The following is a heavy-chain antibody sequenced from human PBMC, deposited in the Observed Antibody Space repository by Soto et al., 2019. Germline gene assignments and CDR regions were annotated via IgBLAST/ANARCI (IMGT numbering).Heavy chain of an antibody. D-gene: IGHD4-17*01. CDR1: GGSISSGGYS. CDR3: ARAHYGDYGYGMDV. J-gene: IGHJ6*02. V-gene: IGHV4-30-2*01. Sequence: SETLSLTCAVSGGSISSGGYSWSWIRQPPGKGLEWIGYIYESGSTYYNPSLKSRVTISVDRSKNQFSLKLSSATAADTAVYYCARAHYGDYGYGMDVWAQGTTVTVSS. CDR2: IYESGST.